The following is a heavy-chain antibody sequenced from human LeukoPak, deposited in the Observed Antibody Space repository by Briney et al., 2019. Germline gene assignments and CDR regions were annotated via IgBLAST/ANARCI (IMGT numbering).Heavy chain of an antibody. Sequence: SETLSLTCTVSGGSISSSSYYWGWIRQPPGKGLEWIGSIYYSGSTYYNPSLKSRVTISVDTSKNQFSLKLSSVTAADTAVYYCARRAPYDFWSGYYDNWFDPSGQGTLVTVSS. CDR1: GGSISSSSYY. CDR3: ARRAPYDFWSGYYDNWFDP. V-gene: IGHV4-39*01. J-gene: IGHJ5*02. D-gene: IGHD3-3*01. CDR2: IYYSGST.